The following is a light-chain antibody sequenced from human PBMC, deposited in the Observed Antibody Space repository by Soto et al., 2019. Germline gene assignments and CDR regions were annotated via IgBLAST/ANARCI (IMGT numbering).Light chain of an antibody. CDR3: SSYAGTNSVV. CDR1: SSDVGAYHY. Sequence: QSALTQPPSASGSPGQSVTISCTGTSSDVGAYHYVSWYQQHPGKAPKLMIYEVSQRPSGVPDRFSGSKSGNTASLTVSGLQAEDEADYYCSSYAGTNSVVFGGGTKLTVL. CDR2: EVS. V-gene: IGLV2-8*01. J-gene: IGLJ2*01.